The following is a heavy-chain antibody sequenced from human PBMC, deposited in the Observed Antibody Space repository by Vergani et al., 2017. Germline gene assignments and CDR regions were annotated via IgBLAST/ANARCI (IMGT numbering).Heavy chain of an antibody. CDR1: GFTFSSYT. Sequence: EVQLVESGGGLVQPGGSLRLSCAASGFTFSSYTMNWVRQAPGKGVEWLSYITNSGHTIYYADSVKGRFAISRDNAKNSLSLQMNGLRAEDTAVYYCARGRDIDVWGQGTTVTVSS. CDR3: ARGRDIDV. CDR2: ITNSGHTI. J-gene: IGHJ6*02. V-gene: IGHV3-48*01.